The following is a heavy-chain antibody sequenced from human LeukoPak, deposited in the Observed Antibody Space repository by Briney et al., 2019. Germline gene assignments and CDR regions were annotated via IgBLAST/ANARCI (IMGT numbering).Heavy chain of an antibody. CDR3: ARHKGPVAITMVRGPFDY. CDR2: IYYSGNT. Sequence: PSETLSLTCTVSGGPISSSSYYWGWIRQPPGKGLEWIGSIYYSGNTYYNASLKSQVSISIDTSKNQFSLRLTSVTAADTAVYYCARHKGPVAITMVRGPFDYWGQGTLVTVSS. CDR1: GGPISSSSYY. V-gene: IGHV4-39*01. D-gene: IGHD3-10*01. J-gene: IGHJ4*02.